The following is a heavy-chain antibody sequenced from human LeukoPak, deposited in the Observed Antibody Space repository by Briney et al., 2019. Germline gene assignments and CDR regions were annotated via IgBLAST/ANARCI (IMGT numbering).Heavy chain of an antibody. CDR1: GITISSYG. Sequence: GGSLRLSCAASGITISSYGMHWVRQAPGKGLDWVAVISYDGNYKYYADSVKGRFTISKDNSKNTLYLEMNSLRAEDTAVYYCAKAASGSSYNYFDYWGHGTLVTVSS. J-gene: IGHJ4*01. D-gene: IGHD3-10*01. CDR3: AKAASGSSYNYFDY. CDR2: ISYDGNYK. V-gene: IGHV3-30*18.